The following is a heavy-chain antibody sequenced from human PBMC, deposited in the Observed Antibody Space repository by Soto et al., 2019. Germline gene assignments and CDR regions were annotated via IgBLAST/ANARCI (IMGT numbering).Heavy chain of an antibody. CDR2: IYTSGST. J-gene: IGHJ6*02. V-gene: IGHV4-4*07. D-gene: IGHD6-13*01. CDR1: GGSISSYY. Sequence: SETLSLTCTVSGGSISSYYWSWIRQPAGKGLEWIGRIYTSGSTNYNPSLKSRVTMSVDTSKNQFSLKLSSVTAADTAVYYCAREWGYSSSWSLYYYGMDVWGHGTTVTVSS. CDR3: AREWGYSSSWSLYYYGMDV.